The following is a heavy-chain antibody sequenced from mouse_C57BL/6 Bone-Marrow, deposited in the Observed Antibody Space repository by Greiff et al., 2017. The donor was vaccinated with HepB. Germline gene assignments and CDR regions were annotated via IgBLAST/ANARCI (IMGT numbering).Heavy chain of an antibody. CDR3: ARRSLLYYGSPDWYFDV. D-gene: IGHD1-1*01. J-gene: IGHJ1*03. Sequence: VKLMESGPGLVQPSQSLSITCTVSGFSLTSYGVHWVRQSPGKGLEWLGVIWSGGSTDYNAAFISRLSISKDNSKSQVFFKMNSLQADDTAIYYCARRSLLYYGSPDWYFDVWGTGTTVTVSS. CDR2: IWSGGST. CDR1: GFSLTSYG. V-gene: IGHV2-2*01.